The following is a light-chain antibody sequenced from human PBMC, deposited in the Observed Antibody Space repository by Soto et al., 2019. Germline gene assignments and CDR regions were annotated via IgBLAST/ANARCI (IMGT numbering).Light chain of an antibody. V-gene: IGKV3-11*01. CDR3: HQSSNWWT. Sequence: EIVLTQSPATLSLSPGERATLPFRASQSVGSSYLAWYQQKPGQAPRLFIYGASSRATGIPARFSGSGSGTDFTLTISSLEPEDSAVYYRHQSSNWWTFGQGTKVDIK. J-gene: IGKJ1*01. CDR1: QSVGSSY. CDR2: GAS.